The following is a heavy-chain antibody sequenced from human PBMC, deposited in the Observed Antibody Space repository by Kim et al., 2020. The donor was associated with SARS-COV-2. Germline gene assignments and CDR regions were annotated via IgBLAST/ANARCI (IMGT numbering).Heavy chain of an antibody. V-gene: IGHV4-34*01. D-gene: IGHD2-21*02. J-gene: IGHJ5*02. CDR3: ARGGGPYCGGDCPNWFDP. Sequence: KSRVTISVDTSKNQFSLKLSSVTAADTAVYYCARGGGPYCGGDCPNWFDPWGQGTLVTVSS.